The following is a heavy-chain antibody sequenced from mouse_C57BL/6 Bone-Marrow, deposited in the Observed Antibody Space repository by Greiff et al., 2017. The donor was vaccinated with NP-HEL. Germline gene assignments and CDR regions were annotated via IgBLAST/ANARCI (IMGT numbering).Heavy chain of an antibody. V-gene: IGHV1-15*01. D-gene: IGHD1-1*01. Sequence: QVQLQQSGAELVRPGASVTLSCKASGYTFTDYEMHWVKQTPVHGLEWIGAIDPETGGTAYNQKFKGKAILTADTSSSTAYMELRSLTSEDSAVYYCTRSTTVVAPDYWGQGTTLTVSS. CDR1: GYTFTDYE. CDR2: IDPETGGT. J-gene: IGHJ2*01. CDR3: TRSTTVVAPDY.